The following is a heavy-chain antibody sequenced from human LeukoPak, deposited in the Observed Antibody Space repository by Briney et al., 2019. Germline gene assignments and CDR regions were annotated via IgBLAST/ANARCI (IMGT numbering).Heavy chain of an antibody. V-gene: IGHV5-51*01. CDR2: IYPGDSDT. D-gene: IGHD2-15*01. CDR3: ARRTVGYCSGGSCYGMDV. J-gene: IGHJ6*02. Sequence: GESLKISCKGSGYSFTSYWIGWVRQMPGKGLEWMGIIYPGDSDTRYSPSFQGQVTISADKSISTAYLQWSSLKASDTAMYYCARRTVGYCSGGSCYGMDVWGQGTTVTVSS. CDR1: GYSFTSYW.